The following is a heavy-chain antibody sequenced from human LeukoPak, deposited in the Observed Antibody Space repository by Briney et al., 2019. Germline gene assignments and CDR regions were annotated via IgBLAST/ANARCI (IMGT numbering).Heavy chain of an antibody. D-gene: IGHD3-22*01. CDR3: ARPFYYDSNGGEGMDV. Sequence: GESLRLSCAATGFTFSRFNMNWVRQAPGKGLELVSSITSSATYIHYADSVKGRFTISRDNAKNSLYPQMNSLRAEDTAVYYCARPFYYDSNGGEGMDVWGQGTTVTVSS. V-gene: IGHV3-21*01. CDR1: GFTFSRFN. CDR2: ITSSATYI. J-gene: IGHJ6*02.